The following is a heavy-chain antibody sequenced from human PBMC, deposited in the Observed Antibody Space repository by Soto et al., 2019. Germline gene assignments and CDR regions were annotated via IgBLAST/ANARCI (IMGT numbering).Heavy chain of an antibody. CDR2: IYPGDSDT. D-gene: IGHD6-13*01. CDR3: ARHGGVIAAAGFLHYYYYMAV. CDR1: GDSFTSYW. J-gene: IGHJ6*03. Sequence: PGESLKISCKGSGDSFTSYWIGWVRQMPGKGLEWMGIIYPGDSDTRYSPSFQGQVTISADKSISTAYLPWSSLKAPDTAMYYCARHGGVIAAAGFLHYYYYMAVWGKGTTVTVSS. V-gene: IGHV5-51*01.